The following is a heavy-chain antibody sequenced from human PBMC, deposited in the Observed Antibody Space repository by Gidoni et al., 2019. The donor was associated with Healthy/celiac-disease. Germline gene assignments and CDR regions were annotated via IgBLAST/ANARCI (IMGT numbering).Heavy chain of an antibody. CDR2: MNPNSGNT. J-gene: IGHJ5*02. D-gene: IGHD1-26*01. CDR3: ARKRGRGSYFSYWFDP. CDR1: GYTFPSYD. Sequence: QVQLVQSGAEVKKPGASVNVSCKASGYTFPSYDINWVRQATGQGLEWMGWMNPNSGNTGYAQKFQGRVTMTRNTSISTAYMELSSLRSEDTAVYYCARKRGRGSYFSYWFDPWGQGTLVTVSS. V-gene: IGHV1-8*01.